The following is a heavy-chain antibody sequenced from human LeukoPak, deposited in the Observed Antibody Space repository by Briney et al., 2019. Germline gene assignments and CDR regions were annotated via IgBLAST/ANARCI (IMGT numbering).Heavy chain of an antibody. CDR1: GGSISSYY. D-gene: IGHD2-2*01. J-gene: IGHJ3*02. Sequence: SETLSLTCTVSGGSISSYYWSWIRQPPGKGLEWIGYIYYSGRTKYNPSLKSRVTISVDTSKNQFSLKLSSVTAADTAVYYCARARYANAWYAFDIWGHGTMVTVSS. CDR2: IYYSGRT. V-gene: IGHV4-59*08. CDR3: ARARYANAWYAFDI.